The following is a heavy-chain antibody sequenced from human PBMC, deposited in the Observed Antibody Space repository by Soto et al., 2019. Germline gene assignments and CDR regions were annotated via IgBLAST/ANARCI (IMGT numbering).Heavy chain of an antibody. CDR1: GFTFSSYA. D-gene: IGHD3-10*01. Sequence: EVQLLESGGGLVQPGGSLRLSCAASGFTFSSYAMSWVRQAPGKGLEWVSAISGSGGSTYYADSVKGRFTISRDNSKNTLYLQMNSLRAEDTAVYYCAKVMVRGPAAYYYYGMDVWGQGTTVTVSS. V-gene: IGHV3-23*01. CDR2: ISGSGGST. CDR3: AKVMVRGPAAYYYYGMDV. J-gene: IGHJ6*02.